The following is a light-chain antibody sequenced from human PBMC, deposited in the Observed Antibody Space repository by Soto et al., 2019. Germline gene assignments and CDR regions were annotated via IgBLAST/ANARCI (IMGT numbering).Light chain of an antibody. CDR1: QSVGTS. V-gene: IGKV3-11*01. J-gene: IGKJ4*01. CDR2: DVY. CDR3: HQHSNWPLT. Sequence: ESVLTRSPDTLSLYPGERATLSCRASQSVGTSLAWYQQKPGQAPSLLISDVYNRATGIQARFSGSGSRTDFTLTIRSLEPEDFAVYYCHQHSNWPLTVGGGTKVDIK.